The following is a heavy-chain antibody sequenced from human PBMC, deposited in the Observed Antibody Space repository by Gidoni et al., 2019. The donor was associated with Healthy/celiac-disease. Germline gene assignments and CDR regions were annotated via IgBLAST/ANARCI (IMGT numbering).Heavy chain of an antibody. V-gene: IGHV3-30*18. CDR2: ISYDGSNK. J-gene: IGHJ4*02. CDR3: AKDLASSYDYVWGSYRYSGDY. Sequence: QVQLVESGGGVVQPGRSLRLYCAASGFTFSRYGMHWVRQAPGKGLEWVAVISYDGSNKYYADSVKGRFTISRDNSKNTLYLQMNSLRAEDTAVYYCAKDLASSYDYVWGSYRYSGDYWGQGTLVTVSS. CDR1: GFTFSRYG. D-gene: IGHD3-16*02.